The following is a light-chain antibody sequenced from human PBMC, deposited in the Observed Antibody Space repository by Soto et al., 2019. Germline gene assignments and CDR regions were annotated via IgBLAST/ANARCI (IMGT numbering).Light chain of an antibody. CDR3: SSYTSSSSYV. J-gene: IGLJ1*01. V-gene: IGLV2-14*01. Sequence: QSALTQPASVSGSPGQSITISCTGTSSDVGGYKYVSWYQQHPDKAPKLIIYDVTNRPSGISNRVSGSKSGNTASLTISGLPAEDEADYYCSSYTSSSSYVFGTGTKLTVL. CDR1: SSDVGGYKY. CDR2: DVT.